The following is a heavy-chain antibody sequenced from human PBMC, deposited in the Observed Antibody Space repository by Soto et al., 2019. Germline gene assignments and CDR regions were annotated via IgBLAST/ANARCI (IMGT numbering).Heavy chain of an antibody. CDR1: GGSISSSNW. Sequence: QVQLQESGPGLVKPSGTLSLTCAVSGGSISSSNWWSWVRQPPGKGLEWIGEIYHSGSTNYNPSLKSRVTLSVDKSKSQCSLTLSSVPAADTAVYYCARWEWGLLRSWGQGTLVTVSS. CDR3: ARWEWGLLRS. CDR2: IYHSGST. D-gene: IGHD3-3*01. V-gene: IGHV4-4*02. J-gene: IGHJ1*01.